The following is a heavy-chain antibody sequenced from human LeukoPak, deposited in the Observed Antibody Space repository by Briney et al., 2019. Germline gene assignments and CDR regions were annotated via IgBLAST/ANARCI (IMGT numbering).Heavy chain of an antibody. V-gene: IGHV7-4-1*02. J-gene: IGHJ4*02. CDR3: ARSNNDGDYLGVGFDY. CDR1: GYTFDNYA. CDR2: INTNTGDP. D-gene: IGHD4-17*01. Sequence: ASVTVSFTTSGYTFDNYAINWVRQTPGQGLEWMGWINTNTGDPTNAQGFTGRFVFSLDTSVRTAYLQISSLKTEDTAVYYCARSNNDGDYLGVGFDYWGQGTLVTVFS.